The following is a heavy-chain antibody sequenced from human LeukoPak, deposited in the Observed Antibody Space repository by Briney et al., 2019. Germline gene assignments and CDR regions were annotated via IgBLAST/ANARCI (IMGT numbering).Heavy chain of an antibody. Sequence: SVKVSCKASGGTFSSYAISWVRQAPGQGLEWMGRIIPIFGTANYAQKFQGRVTITTDESTSTAYMELSSLRSEDTAVYYCARAGTSQWLVRDWGQGTLVTVSS. CDR3: ARAGTSQWLVRD. J-gene: IGHJ4*02. D-gene: IGHD6-19*01. V-gene: IGHV1-69*05. CDR2: IIPIFGTA. CDR1: GGTFSSYA.